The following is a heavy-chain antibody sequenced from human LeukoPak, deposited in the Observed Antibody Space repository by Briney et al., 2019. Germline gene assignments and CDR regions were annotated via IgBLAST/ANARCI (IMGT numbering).Heavy chain of an antibody. CDR2: INPNSGGT. D-gene: IGHD3-3*01. V-gene: IGHV1-2*02. CDR3: ARGIWSGYLDY. CDR1: GDTFTAYY. J-gene: IGHJ4*02. Sequence: ASVKVSCKASGDTFTAYYIHWVRQAPGQGLEWMGWINPNSGGTNYAQKFQGRVTMARDTSISTAYMELSRLRSDDTAVYYCARGIWSGYLDYWGQGTLVTVSS.